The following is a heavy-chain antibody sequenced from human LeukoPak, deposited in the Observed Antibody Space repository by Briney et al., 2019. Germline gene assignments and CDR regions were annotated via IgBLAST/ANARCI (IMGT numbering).Heavy chain of an antibody. J-gene: IGHJ4*02. Sequence: GGSLRLSCAASGFTVSSSYMSWVRQAPGKGLEWGSVIYSGGRTSYAASVKGRFTISRDNAKNSLYLQMNSLRAEDTAVYYCARGMNSGYSYGCLDYWGQGTLVTVSS. D-gene: IGHD5-18*01. CDR2: IYSGGRT. CDR3: ARGMNSGYSYGCLDY. CDR1: GFTVSSSY. V-gene: IGHV3-66*01.